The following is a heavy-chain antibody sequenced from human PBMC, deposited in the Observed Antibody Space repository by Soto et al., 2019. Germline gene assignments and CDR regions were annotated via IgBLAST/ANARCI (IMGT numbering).Heavy chain of an antibody. CDR3: ARGRYYDFWSGYSSVDY. J-gene: IGHJ4*02. V-gene: IGHV3-64*01. CDR2: IRSNGSST. D-gene: IGHD3-3*01. CDR1: GFTFSNYA. Sequence: PGGSLRLSCAASGFTFSNYAMHWVRQAPGKGLEYVSAIRSNGSSTYYANSVKGRFTISRDNSKNTLYLQMGSLRAEDMAVYYCARGRYYDFWSGYSSVDYWGQGTLVTVSS.